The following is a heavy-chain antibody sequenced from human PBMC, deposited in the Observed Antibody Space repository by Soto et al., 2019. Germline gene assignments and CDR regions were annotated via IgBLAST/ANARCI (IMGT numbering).Heavy chain of an antibody. CDR1: GFTFSNYG. CDR3: AKDRIAAAGLFDY. J-gene: IGHJ4*02. V-gene: IGHV3-30*18. CDR2: ISYDGSNK. D-gene: IGHD6-13*01. Sequence: QVQLVESGGGVVQPGRSLRLSCAASGFTFSNYGMHWVRQAPGKGLEWVAVISYDGSNKYYADSVKGRFTISRDNSKNTLYLQMNSLRAEDTAVYYCAKDRIAAAGLFDYWGQGTQVTVSS.